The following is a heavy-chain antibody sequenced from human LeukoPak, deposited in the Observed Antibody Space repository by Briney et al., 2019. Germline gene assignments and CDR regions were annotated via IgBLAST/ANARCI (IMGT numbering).Heavy chain of an antibody. CDR2: ISSQSSYI. D-gene: IGHD5-18*01. Sequence: GGSLRLSCAASGFTFSRNTMNWVRQASGKGLEWVSSISSQSSYIYYADSVKGRFTISRDNARNSLYLQMNSLRAEDTAVYYCPRSRGYSDEGMEIDYWGQGTLVTVSS. CDR3: PRSRGYSDEGMEIDY. CDR1: GFTFSRNT. J-gene: IGHJ4*02. V-gene: IGHV3-21*01.